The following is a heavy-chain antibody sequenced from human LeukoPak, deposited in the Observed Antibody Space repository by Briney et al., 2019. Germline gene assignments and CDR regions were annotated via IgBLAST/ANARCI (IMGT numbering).Heavy chain of an antibody. D-gene: IGHD3-22*01. CDR3: AREGYYYDSSGYFPYFDY. Sequence: ASVKVSCKASGYTFTSYDINWVRQATGQGLEWMGWMNPNSGNTGYAQKFQGRVTMTRDTSTSTVYMELSSLRSEDTAVYYCAREGYYYDSSGYFPYFDYWGQGTLVTVSS. J-gene: IGHJ4*02. V-gene: IGHV1-8*01. CDR1: GYTFTSYD. CDR2: MNPNSGNT.